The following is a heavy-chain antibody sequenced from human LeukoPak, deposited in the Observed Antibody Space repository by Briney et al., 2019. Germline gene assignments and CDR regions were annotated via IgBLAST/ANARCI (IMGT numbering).Heavy chain of an antibody. CDR1: GYTFTGYY. D-gene: IGHD3-10*01. V-gene: IGHV1-2*06. CDR2: INPNSGGT. CDR3: ARDQRITMVRGVTRPDY. J-gene: IGHJ4*02. Sequence: ASVKVSCKASGYTFTGYYMHWVRQAPGQGFEWMGRINPNSGGTNYAQKFQGRVTMTRDTSISTAYMELSRLRSDDTAVYYCARDQRITMVRGVTRPDYWGQGTLVTVSS.